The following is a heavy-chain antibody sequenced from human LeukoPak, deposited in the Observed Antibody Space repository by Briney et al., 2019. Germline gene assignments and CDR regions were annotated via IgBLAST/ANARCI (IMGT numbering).Heavy chain of an antibody. CDR2: ISAYNGNT. J-gene: IGHJ4*02. Sequence: GASVNVSCKASGYTFTSYGISWVRQAPGQGLEWMGWISAYNGNTNYAQKLQGRVTMTTDTSTSTAYMELRSLRSDDTAVYYCARVKGGISPLPIDYWGQGTLVTVSS. D-gene: IGHD3-10*01. CDR1: GYTFTSYG. CDR3: ARVKGGISPLPIDY. V-gene: IGHV1-18*01.